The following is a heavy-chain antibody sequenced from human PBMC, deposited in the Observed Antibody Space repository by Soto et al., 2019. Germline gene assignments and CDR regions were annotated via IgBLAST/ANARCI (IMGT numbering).Heavy chain of an antibody. J-gene: IGHJ6*02. D-gene: IGHD3-3*01. CDR3: ARSSITIFGAPDYPYGMDV. CDR2: IYYSGST. CDR1: GGSISSSSYF. V-gene: IGHV4-39*01. Sequence: SSETLSLTCTVSGGSISSSSYFWGWLRQPPGKGLEWIGTIYYSGSTYYNPSLKSRVTISVDTSKNQFSLKLSSVTAADTAVYCCARSSITIFGAPDYPYGMDVWGQGTTVTVSS.